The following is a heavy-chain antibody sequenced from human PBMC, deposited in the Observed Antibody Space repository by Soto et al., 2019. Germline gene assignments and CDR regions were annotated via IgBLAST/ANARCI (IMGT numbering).Heavy chain of an antibody. D-gene: IGHD3-10*01. CDR2: LYYSGST. CDR1: GGSITSGGYC. CDR3: ARDGDYFGSGSPPLLSK. J-gene: IGHJ4*02. Sequence: QVQLQESGPGLVKPSQTLSLTCTVSGGSITSGGYCWTWIRQHPVKGLVWMGHLYYSGSTSYNPSLKGRVTISIDTSKNQFSLKLTSVTAADTAVYYCARDGDYFGSGSPPLLSKWGQGTLVTVSS. V-gene: IGHV4-31*03.